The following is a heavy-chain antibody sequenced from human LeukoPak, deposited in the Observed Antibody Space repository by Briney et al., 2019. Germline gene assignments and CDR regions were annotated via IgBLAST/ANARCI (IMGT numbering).Heavy chain of an antibody. CDR3: TRDSTTFRFGY. CDR2: IYSGAVT. D-gene: IGHD4-11*01. Sequence: GGSLRLSCAASGFAVSSNYMAWVRQAPGKGLEWVSIIYSGAVTYYVDSVKGRFTISRDNSKNTLYLQMSSLRADDPAVYYCTRDSTTFRFGYWGQGTLVIVSS. CDR1: GFAVSSNY. J-gene: IGHJ4*02. V-gene: IGHV3-53*01.